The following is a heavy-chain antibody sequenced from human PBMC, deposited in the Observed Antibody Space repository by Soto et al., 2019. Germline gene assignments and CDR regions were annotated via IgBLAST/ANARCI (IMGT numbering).Heavy chain of an antibody. D-gene: IGHD5-12*01. CDR1: GGSISSYY. Sequence: PSETLSLTCTVSGGSISSYYWSWIRQPPGKGLEWIGYIYYSGSTKYNPSLKSRVTISVDTSKNQFSLKLSSVTAADTAVYYCARHTVATISTDYWGQGTLVTVSS. V-gene: IGHV4-59*08. CDR2: IYYSGST. CDR3: ARHTVATISTDY. J-gene: IGHJ4*02.